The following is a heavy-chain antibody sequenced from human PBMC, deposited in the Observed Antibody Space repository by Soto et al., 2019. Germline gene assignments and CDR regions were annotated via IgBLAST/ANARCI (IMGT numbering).Heavy chain of an antibody. J-gene: IGHJ1*01. Sequence: SVKVSCKASGGTFSSYAISWVRQAPGQGLEWMGGIIPIFGTANYAQKFQGRVTITADKSTSTAYMELSSLRSEDTAMYYCARAVADTVRGYFQHWGQGTLVTVSS. CDR3: ARAVADTVRGYFQH. D-gene: IGHD6-19*01. CDR1: GGTFSSYA. CDR2: IIPIFGTA. V-gene: IGHV1-69*06.